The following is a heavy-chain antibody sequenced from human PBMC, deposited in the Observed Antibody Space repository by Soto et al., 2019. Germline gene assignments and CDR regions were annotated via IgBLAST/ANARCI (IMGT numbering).Heavy chain of an antibody. Sequence: EVQVLESGGGLVQPGGSLRLSCAASGFTFSSYAMSWVRQAPGKGLEWVSAISGSGGSTYYADSVKGRFTISRDNSKNTLYVQMNSLRAEDTAVYYCAKMLTTVTTLEYWGQGTPVTVSS. V-gene: IGHV3-23*01. CDR3: AKMLTTVTTLEY. J-gene: IGHJ4*02. D-gene: IGHD4-17*01. CDR1: GFTFSSYA. CDR2: ISGSGGST.